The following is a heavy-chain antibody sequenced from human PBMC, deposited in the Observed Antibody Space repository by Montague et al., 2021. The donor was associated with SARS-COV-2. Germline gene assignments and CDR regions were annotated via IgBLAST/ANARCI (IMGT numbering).Heavy chain of an antibody. Sequence: SLRLSCAVSGFPFNVFGMHWVRQAPGKGLEWVAIIGHDGTYQKYADSVRGRFTISRDNSKNTLYLQTGSLRADDTAVYYCARDLKSGRYFDYCGQGTQVTVSS. D-gene: IGHD3-10*01. CDR1: GFPFNVFG. J-gene: IGHJ4*02. V-gene: IGHV3-33*01. CDR3: ARDLKSGRYFDY. CDR2: IGHDGTYQ.